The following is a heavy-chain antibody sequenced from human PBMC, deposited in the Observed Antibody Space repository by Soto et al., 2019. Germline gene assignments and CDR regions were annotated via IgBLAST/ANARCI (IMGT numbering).Heavy chain of an antibody. CDR1: GGTFSSYA. CDR2: IITVYGTA. D-gene: IGHD2-15*01. CDR3: ATSGGHSYYYYGLDV. V-gene: IGHV1-69*01. J-gene: IGHJ6*02. Sequence: QVQLVQSGAEGKKPGSSVKVSCKASGGTFSSYAFSWVRQAPGQGLEWMGGIITVYGTANYAEKFQGRVTITADESTTTAHMELSSLRSEDTAVYYCATSGGHSYYYYGLDVWGLGTTVTVSS.